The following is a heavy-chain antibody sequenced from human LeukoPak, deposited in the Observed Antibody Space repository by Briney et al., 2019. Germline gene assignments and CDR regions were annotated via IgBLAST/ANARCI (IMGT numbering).Heavy chain of an antibody. Sequence: GGSLRLSCAASGFTFSTCVMSWVRQAPGKGLEWVSTISGGGRSTDYADSVKGHFTISRDNSKNTLYLQMNSLRAEDTAVYYCARERYFDYWGQGTLVTVSS. J-gene: IGHJ4*02. V-gene: IGHV3-23*01. CDR1: GFTFSTCV. CDR3: ARERYFDY. CDR2: ISGGGRST.